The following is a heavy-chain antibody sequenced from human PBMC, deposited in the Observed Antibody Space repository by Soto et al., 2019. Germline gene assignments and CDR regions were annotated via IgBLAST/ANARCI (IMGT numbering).Heavy chain of an antibody. Sequence: SETLSLTCSVLGDSISDTRYYWGWIRQSPEKGLEWIGSISHDGHAYYNPSLKSRVTLFADTSRNQFSLKMKSVTVADTALYFCARQVYGDYLGGNGFDPWGQGALVTVSS. CDR3: ARQVYGDYLGGNGFDP. CDR1: GDSISDTRYY. CDR2: ISHDGHA. D-gene: IGHD4-17*01. V-gene: IGHV4-39*01. J-gene: IGHJ5*02.